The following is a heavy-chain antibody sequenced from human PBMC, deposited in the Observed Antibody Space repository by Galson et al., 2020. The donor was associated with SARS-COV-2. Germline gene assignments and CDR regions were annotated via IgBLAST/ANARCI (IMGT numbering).Heavy chain of an antibody. CDR2: VYPSGTT. V-gene: IGHV4-38-2*02. J-gene: IGHJ2*01. Sequence: SETLSLTCTVSGYSVSTTNYWGWVRQPPGRGLEWIGSVYPSGTTYYNPSLKSRVTISVDTSKNQFSLRLDSVTAADTALYYCARQGVNMIGLVTVPGWYFDLWGLGTLVTVSS. D-gene: IGHD3-22*01. CDR1: GYSVSTTNY. CDR3: ARQGVNMIGLVTVPGWYFDL.